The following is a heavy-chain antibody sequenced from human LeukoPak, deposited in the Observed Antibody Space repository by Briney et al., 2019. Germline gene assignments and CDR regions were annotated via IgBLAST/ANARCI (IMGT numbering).Heavy chain of an antibody. D-gene: IGHD1-26*01. J-gene: IGHJ4*02. Sequence: GGSLRLSCAASGFTFSSYTMNWGRQAPGKGLEWVPCISSSSSSIYYADSVKGRFTISRDDGKNSLYLQMNSLRAEDTAVYYCARDRIVGATPYDYWGQGSLVTVSS. CDR3: ARDRIVGATPYDY. CDR2: ISSSSSSI. V-gene: IGHV3-21*01. CDR1: GFTFSSYT.